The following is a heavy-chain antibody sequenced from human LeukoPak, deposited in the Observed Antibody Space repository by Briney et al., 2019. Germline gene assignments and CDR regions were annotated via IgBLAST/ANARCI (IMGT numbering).Heavy chain of an antibody. Sequence: ASVKVSCKASGGTFSSYAISWVRQAPGQGLEWMGRIIPIFGIANYAQKFQGRVTITADKSTSTAYMELSSLRSEDTAVYYCARDDQSPNYYYYYGMDVWGQGTTVTVSS. D-gene: IGHD2-2*01. V-gene: IGHV1-69*04. CDR3: ARDDQSPNYYYYYGMDV. CDR2: IIPIFGIA. CDR1: GGTFSSYA. J-gene: IGHJ6*02.